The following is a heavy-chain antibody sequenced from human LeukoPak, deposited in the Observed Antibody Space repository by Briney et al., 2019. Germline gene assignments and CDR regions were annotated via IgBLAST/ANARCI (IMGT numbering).Heavy chain of an antibody. CDR3: ARRVGKPQILDY. V-gene: IGHV1-8*03. D-gene: IGHD2-2*01. J-gene: IGHJ4*02. CDR2: MNPNSGNT. Sequence: ASVKVSCKASGYTFTSYDINWVRQASGQGLEWMGWMNPNSGNTGYAQKFQGRVTTTRNTSISTAYMELSSLSSEDTAVYYCARRVGKPQILDYRGQGTLVTVSS. CDR1: GYTFTSYD.